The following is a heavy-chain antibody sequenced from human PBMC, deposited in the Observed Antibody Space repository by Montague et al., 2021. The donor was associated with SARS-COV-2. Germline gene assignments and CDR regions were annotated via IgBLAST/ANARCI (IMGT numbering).Heavy chain of an antibody. V-gene: IGHV4-39*01. J-gene: IGHJ3*02. D-gene: IGHD3-10*01. CDR1: GXPITRNYY. CDR2: IYYSGTT. CDR3: ARPLVRGVPKAFDI. Sequence: SETLSLTCTVSGXPITRNYYWGWIRQPPGKGLEWVGNIYYSGTTFINPSLESRVTISVDASKNQFSLNLTSVTAADTAVYYCARPLVRGVPKAFDIWGQGALVIVSS.